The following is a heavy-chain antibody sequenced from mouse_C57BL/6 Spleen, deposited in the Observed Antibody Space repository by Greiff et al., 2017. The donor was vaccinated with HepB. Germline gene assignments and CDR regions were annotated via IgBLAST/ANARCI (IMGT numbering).Heavy chain of an antibody. V-gene: IGHV5-9-1*02. CDR2: ISSGGDYI. CDR1: GFTFSSYA. CDR3: TREEANWDPFAY. Sequence: EVQRVESGEGLVKPGGSLKLSCAASGFTFSSYAMSWVRQTPEKRLEWVAYISSGGDYIYYADTVKGRFTISRDKASNTLYLQMSSLKSEDTAMYYCTREEANWDPFAYWGQGTPVTVSA. J-gene: IGHJ3*01. D-gene: IGHD4-1*01.